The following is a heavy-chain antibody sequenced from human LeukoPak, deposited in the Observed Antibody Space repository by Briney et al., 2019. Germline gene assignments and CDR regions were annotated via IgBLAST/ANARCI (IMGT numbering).Heavy chain of an antibody. J-gene: IGHJ5*02. CDR1: GFTFSSYE. CDR3: ARDDEYSGYL. CDR2: ISSSGSTI. D-gene: IGHD5-12*01. Sequence: GGSLRLPCAASGFTFSSYEMNWVRQAPGKGLEWVSYISSSGSTIYYADSVKGRFTISRDNAKNSLYLQMNSLRAEDTAVYYCARDDEYSGYLWGQGTLVTVSS. V-gene: IGHV3-48*03.